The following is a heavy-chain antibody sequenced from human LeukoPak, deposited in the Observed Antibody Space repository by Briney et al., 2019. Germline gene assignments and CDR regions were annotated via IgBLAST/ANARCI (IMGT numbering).Heavy chain of an antibody. J-gene: IGHJ5*02. D-gene: IGHD6-19*01. CDR1: GYTFTSYD. CDR3: ARGRQQWLVRGSWFDP. CDR2: MNPNRGNT. Sequence: ASVKVSCKASGYTFTSYDINWVRQATGQGLEWMGWMNPNRGNTGYAKNFQGRVTITRNTSISTASMELSSLRSEDTAVYYCARGRQQWLVRGSWFDPWGQGTLVTVSS. V-gene: IGHV1-8*03.